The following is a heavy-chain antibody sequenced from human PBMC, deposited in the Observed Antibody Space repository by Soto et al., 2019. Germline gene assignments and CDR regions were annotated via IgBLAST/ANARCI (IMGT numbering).Heavy chain of an antibody. Sequence: GASVKVSCKGSGYTFTGYAMHWVRQAPGQRLEWMGWINAGNGNTKYSQKFQGRVTITRDTSASTAYMELSSLRSEDTAVYYCARAVAVAADFDYWGQGTLVTVSS. D-gene: IGHD6-19*01. CDR2: INAGNGNT. CDR3: ARAVAVAADFDY. CDR1: GYTFTGYA. V-gene: IGHV1-3*01. J-gene: IGHJ4*02.